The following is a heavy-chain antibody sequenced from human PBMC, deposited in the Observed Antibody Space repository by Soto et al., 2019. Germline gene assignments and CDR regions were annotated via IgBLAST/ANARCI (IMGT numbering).Heavy chain of an antibody. CDR1: GFTFSSYW. J-gene: IGHJ4*02. CDR3: ARVNTVSGLGTNCDY. D-gene: IGHD4-4*01. Sequence: EVQLVESGGGLVQPGGSLRLSCAASGFTFSSYWMHWVRQAPGKGLVWVSRINSDGSSPHYADSVKGRFTISKDNAKNTLYLQMNSLRAEDTAVYYCARVNTVSGLGTNCDYWGQGTLVTVSS. CDR2: INSDGSSP. V-gene: IGHV3-74*01.